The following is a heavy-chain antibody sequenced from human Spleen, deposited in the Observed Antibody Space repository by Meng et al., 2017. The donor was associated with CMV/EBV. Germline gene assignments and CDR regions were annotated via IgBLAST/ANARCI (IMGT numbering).Heavy chain of an antibody. CDR3: ARDGIAVAGTWSPTDY. V-gene: IGHV4-39*07. Sequence: SETLSLTCSVSGGSITTSTYYWGWIRQPPGKGLEWIGSIYHSGSTNYNPSLKSRVTISVDTSKNQFSLKLSSVTAADTAVYYCARDGIAVAGTWSPTDYWGQGTLVTVSS. CDR1: GGSITTSTYY. D-gene: IGHD6-19*01. J-gene: IGHJ4*02. CDR2: IYHSGST.